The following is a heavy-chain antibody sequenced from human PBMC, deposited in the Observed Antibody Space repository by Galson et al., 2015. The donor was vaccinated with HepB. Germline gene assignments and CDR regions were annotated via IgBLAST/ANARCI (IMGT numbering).Heavy chain of an antibody. CDR1: GFTFSSYA. D-gene: IGHD2/OR15-2a*01. Sequence: SLRPSCAASGFTFSSYAMHWVRQAPGKGLEWVAVVSSDGSNKDYADSVKGRFTISRDNSKDMLYLQMNSLRLEDTAVYYCATNRDFDYWGQGTLVTVSS. CDR3: ATNRDFDY. V-gene: IGHV3-30*04. J-gene: IGHJ4*02. CDR2: VSSDGSNK.